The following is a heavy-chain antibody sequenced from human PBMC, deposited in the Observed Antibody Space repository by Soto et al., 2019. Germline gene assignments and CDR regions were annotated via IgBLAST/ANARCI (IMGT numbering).Heavy chain of an antibody. Sequence: SETLSLTCVVSGGTVSGDDLYWSWIRHLPGKGLEWIANVYHTGTTYYNPSLKSRVSMSVDTSQNQFSLILASVTAADTAVYYCARALVTDYNSRDYHYYFAMDVWGQGTSVTAP. CDR3: ARALVTDYNSRDYHYYFAMDV. CDR1: GGTVSGDDLY. D-gene: IGHD3-22*01. J-gene: IGHJ6*02. V-gene: IGHV4-31*02. CDR2: VYHTGTT.